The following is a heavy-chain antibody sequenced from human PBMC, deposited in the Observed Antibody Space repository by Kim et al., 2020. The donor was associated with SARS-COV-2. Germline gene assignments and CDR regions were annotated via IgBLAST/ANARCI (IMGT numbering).Heavy chain of an antibody. V-gene: IGHV3-15*01. Sequence: GGSLRLSCLASGFTFKNARMSWVRQAPGKGLEWVGRIKSKSDAGATDYAAPVKGRFTISRDDSKNTLFLQMNSLEAEDTAVYYCTTHRAVAGIFDYWGQG. J-gene: IGHJ4*02. CDR3: TTHRAVAGIFDY. CDR1: GFTFKNAR. CDR2: IKSKSDAGAT. D-gene: IGHD6-19*01.